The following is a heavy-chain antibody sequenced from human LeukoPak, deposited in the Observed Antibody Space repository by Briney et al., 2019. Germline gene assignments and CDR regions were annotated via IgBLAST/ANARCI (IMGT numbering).Heavy chain of an antibody. Sequence: GGSLRLSCAASGFTFSTYAMHWVRQAPGKGLEWVAYIRYDGVNKYYRDSVKGRFTISRDNSNNTLHLQMNSLRAEDTAVYYCAKDQGAHGALDNWGQGTLVTVSS. CDR1: GFTFSTYA. V-gene: IGHV3-30*02. D-gene: IGHD4/OR15-4a*01. CDR2: IRYDGVNK. J-gene: IGHJ4*02. CDR3: AKDQGAHGALDN.